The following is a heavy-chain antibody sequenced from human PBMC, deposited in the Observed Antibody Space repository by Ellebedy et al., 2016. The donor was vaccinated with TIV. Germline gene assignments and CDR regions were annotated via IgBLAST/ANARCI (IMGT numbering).Heavy chain of an antibody. V-gene: IGHV3-13*04. CDR2: IGTAGDT. Sequence: GESLKISXAASGFTFSSYDMHWVRQATGKGLEWVSAIGTAGDTYYPGSVKGRFTISRENAKNSLYLQMNSLRAGDTAVYYCARSSAAGILYYGMDVWGQGTTVTVSS. CDR3: ARSSAAGILYYGMDV. CDR1: GFTFSSYD. J-gene: IGHJ6*02. D-gene: IGHD6-13*01.